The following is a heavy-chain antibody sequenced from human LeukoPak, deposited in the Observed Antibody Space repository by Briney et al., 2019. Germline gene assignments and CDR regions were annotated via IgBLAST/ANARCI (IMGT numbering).Heavy chain of an antibody. J-gene: IGHJ4*02. D-gene: IGHD2-2*01. Sequence: TSETLSLTCVVYGGSFSDYYWSWIRQPPGKGLEWIGEINHSGSTNYNPSLKSRVTISVDTSKNQFSLKLSSVTAADTAVYYCARGGYCSSTSCYPSYYLDYWGQGTLVTVSS. CDR1: GGSFSDYY. CDR2: INHSGST. CDR3: ARGGYCSSTSCYPSYYLDY. V-gene: IGHV4-34*01.